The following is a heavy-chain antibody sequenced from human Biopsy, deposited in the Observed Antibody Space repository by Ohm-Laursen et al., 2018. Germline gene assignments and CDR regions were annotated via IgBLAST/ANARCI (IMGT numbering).Heavy chain of an antibody. CDR3: ARDTRWSPYSMDV. J-gene: IGHJ6*02. CDR2: ISGGGTI. V-gene: IGHV3-11*01. D-gene: IGHD4-23*01. Sequence: SLRLSCTASGFSFSDYHMRWIRQAPGRGLEWVSYISGGGTIYYGDSMKGRVTISRDNAENPLYLQMHSLRAEDTAVYYCARDTRWSPYSMDVWGQGTTVTVSS. CDR1: GFSFSDYH.